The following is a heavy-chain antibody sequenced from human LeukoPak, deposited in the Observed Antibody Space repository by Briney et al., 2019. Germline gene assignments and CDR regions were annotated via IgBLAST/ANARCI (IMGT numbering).Heavy chain of an antibody. V-gene: IGHV3-21*01. D-gene: IGHD1-1*01. J-gene: IGHJ4*02. CDR3: ARENALYYFDY. CDR2: ISSSSYI. CDR1: GFTFSSYS. Sequence: GGSLRLSCAASGFTFSSYSMNWVRQAPGKGLEWVSSISSSSYIYYADSVKGRFTISRDNAKNSLYLQMNSLRAEDTAVYYCARENALYYFDYWGQGTLVTVSS.